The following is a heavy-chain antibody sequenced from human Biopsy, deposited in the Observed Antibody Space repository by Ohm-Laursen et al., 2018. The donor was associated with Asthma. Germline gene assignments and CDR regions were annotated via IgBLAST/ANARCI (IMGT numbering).Heavy chain of an antibody. J-gene: IGHJ6*02. CDR2: ISYDGSNK. V-gene: IGHV3-30*03. CDR3: AREGGDYLSGYYYYYVMDV. CDR1: GFTFSSYG. Sequence: SLRLSCSAPGFTFSSYGMHWVRQAPGKGLEWVAVISYDGSNKYYADSVKGRFTISRDNSKNTLYLQMNSLRAEDTAVYYCAREGGDYLSGYYYYYVMDVWGQGTTVTVSS. D-gene: IGHD4-17*01.